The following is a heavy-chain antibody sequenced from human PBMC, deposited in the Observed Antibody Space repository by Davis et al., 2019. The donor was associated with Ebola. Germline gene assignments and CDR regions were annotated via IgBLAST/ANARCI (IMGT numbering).Heavy chain of an antibody. J-gene: IGHJ4*02. CDR3: ARAMYYYDSSATYYFDY. D-gene: IGHD3-22*01. CDR2: ISAYNGNT. Sequence: AASVKVSCKTSGYTFTSYGISWVRQAPGQGLEWMGWISAYNGNTNYAQKLQGRVTMTTDTSTSTAYMELRSPRSDDTAVYYCARAMYYYDSSATYYFDYWGQGTLVTVSS. V-gene: IGHV1-18*01. CDR1: GYTFTSYG.